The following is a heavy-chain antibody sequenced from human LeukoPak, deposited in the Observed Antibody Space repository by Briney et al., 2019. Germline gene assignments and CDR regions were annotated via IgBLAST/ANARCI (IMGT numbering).Heavy chain of an antibody. V-gene: IGHV5-51*01. Sequence: GESLKISCKGSGYTFTNYWIGWVRQMPGKGLEWMGIIYPGDSDTRYSPSFQGQVTISADKSISTAYLQWSSLKASDTAMYYCATSAGGSGYVYKDAFDIWGQGTMVTVSS. CDR2: IYPGDSDT. D-gene: IGHD5-12*01. J-gene: IGHJ3*02. CDR1: GYTFTNYW. CDR3: ATSAGGSGYVYKDAFDI.